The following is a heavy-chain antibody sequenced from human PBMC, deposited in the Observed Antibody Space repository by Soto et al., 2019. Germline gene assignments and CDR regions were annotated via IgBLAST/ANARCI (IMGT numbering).Heavy chain of an antibody. CDR1: GGSFSGYY. D-gene: IGHD3-10*01. J-gene: IGHJ6*02. CDR3: ARDRGFGELYPPLSYYYYGMDV. Sequence: PSETLSLTCAVYGGSFSGYYWSWIRQPPGKGLEWIGEINHSGSTNYNPSLKSRVTISVDTSKNQFSLKLSSVTAADTAVYYCARDRGFGELYPPLSYYYYGMDVWGQGTTVTSP. CDR2: INHSGST. V-gene: IGHV4-34*01.